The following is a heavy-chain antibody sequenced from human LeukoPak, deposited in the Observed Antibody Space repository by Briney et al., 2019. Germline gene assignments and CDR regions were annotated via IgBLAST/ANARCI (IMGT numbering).Heavy chain of an antibody. CDR3: ARGDYSNLYYYYGMDD. CDR2: ISYDGSNK. Sequence: GGSLRLSCAASGFTFSSYAMHWVRQAPGKGLEWVAVISYDGSNKYYADSVKGRFTISRDNSKNTLYLQMNSLRAEDTAVYYCARGDYSNLYYYYGMDDWGQGTTVTVSS. D-gene: IGHD4-11*01. J-gene: IGHJ6*02. V-gene: IGHV3-30-3*01. CDR1: GFTFSSYA.